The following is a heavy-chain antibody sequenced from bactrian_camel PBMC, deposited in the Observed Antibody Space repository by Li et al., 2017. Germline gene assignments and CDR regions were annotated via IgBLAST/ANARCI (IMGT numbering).Heavy chain of an antibody. V-gene: IGHV3S26*01. Sequence: HVQLVESGGGSVQSGGSLRLFCAASGDTFSRYCMGWFRQAPGKTRGAIAAIGADGTTSYVDSVKGRFTISKDNAKNILYLQMNSLKPEDTAMYYCATDFFFLYSDYGFGYWGQGTQVTVS. CDR1: GDTFSRYC. D-gene: IGHD4*01. CDR3: ATDFFFLYSDYGFGY. CDR2: AIGADGTT. J-gene: IGHJ6*01.